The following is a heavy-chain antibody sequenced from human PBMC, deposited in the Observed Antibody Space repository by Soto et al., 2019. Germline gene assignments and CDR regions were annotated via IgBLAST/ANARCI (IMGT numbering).Heavy chain of an antibody. CDR1: GFTFSSYG. J-gene: IGHJ6*02. V-gene: IGHV3-30*18. CDR2: ISYDGSNK. D-gene: IGHD3-22*01. Sequence: GGSLRLSCAASGFTFSSYGMHWVRQAPGKGLEWVAVISYDGSNKYYADSVKGRFTISRDNSKNTLYLQMNSLRAEDTAVYYCAKDLSAYYYDSSGAKYGMDVWGQGTTVTV. CDR3: AKDLSAYYYDSSGAKYGMDV.